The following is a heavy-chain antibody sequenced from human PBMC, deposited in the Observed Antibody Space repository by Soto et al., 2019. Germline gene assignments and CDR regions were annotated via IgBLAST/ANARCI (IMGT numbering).Heavy chain of an antibody. CDR3: ARDSSGPRKGFDP. CDR2: IIPILGIA. Sequence: SVKVSCKASGGTFSSYTISWVRQAPGQGLEWMGRIIPILGIANYAQKFQGRVTITADKSTSTAYMELSSLRSEDTAVYYCARDSSGPRKGFDPWGQGTLVTVSS. V-gene: IGHV1-69*04. CDR1: GGTFSSYT. J-gene: IGHJ5*02.